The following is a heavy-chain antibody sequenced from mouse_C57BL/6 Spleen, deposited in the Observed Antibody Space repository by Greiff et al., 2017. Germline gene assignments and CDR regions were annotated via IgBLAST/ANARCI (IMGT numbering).Heavy chain of an antibody. CDR3: TRDSSGGEDFAY. J-gene: IGHJ3*01. CDR2: ISSGGDYI. D-gene: IGHD3-2*02. V-gene: IGHV5-9-1*02. CDR1: GFTFSSYA. Sequence: EVQRVESGEGLVKPGGSLKLSCAASGFTFSSYAMSWVRQTPEKRLEWVAYISSGGDYIYYADTVKGRFTISRDNARNTLYLQMSSLKSEDTAMYYCTRDSSGGEDFAYWGQGTLVTVSA.